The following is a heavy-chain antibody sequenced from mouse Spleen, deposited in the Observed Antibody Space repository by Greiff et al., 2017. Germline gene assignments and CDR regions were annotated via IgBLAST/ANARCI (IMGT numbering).Heavy chain of an antibody. V-gene: IGHV5-6-4*01. CDR1: GFTFSSYT. J-gene: IGHJ4*01. Sequence: EVMLVESGGGLVKPGGSLKLSCAASGFTFSSYTMSWVRQTPEKRLEWVATISSGGSYTYYPDSVKGRFTISRDNAKNTLYLQMSSLKSEDTAMYYCTRDGNPGAMDYWGQGTSVTVSS. D-gene: IGHD2-1*01. CDR2: ISSGGSYT. CDR3: TRDGNPGAMDY.